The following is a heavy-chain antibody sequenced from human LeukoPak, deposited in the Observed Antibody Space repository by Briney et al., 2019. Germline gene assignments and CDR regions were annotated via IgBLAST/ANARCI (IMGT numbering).Heavy chain of an antibody. CDR1: GGSISSSNYY. CDR2: IYYSGST. Sequence: SETLSLTCTVSGGSISSSNYYWGWIRQPPGKGLEWIGSIYYSGSTYYNPSLKSRVTISVDTSKNQFSLKLSSVTAADTAVYYCASPSGTYYSRFHYWGQGALVTVSP. V-gene: IGHV4-39*01. CDR3: ASPSGTYYSRFHY. J-gene: IGHJ4*02. D-gene: IGHD1-26*01.